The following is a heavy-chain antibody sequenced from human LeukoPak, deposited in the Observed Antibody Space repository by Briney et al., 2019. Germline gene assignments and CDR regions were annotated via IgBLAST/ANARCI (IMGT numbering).Heavy chain of an antibody. V-gene: IGHV1-2*02. J-gene: IGHJ5*02. CDR3: ARERGVGYYGNWFDP. CDR1: GYTFTGYY. D-gene: IGHD3-10*01. CDR2: INPNSGGT. Sequence: ASVKVSCKASGYTFTGYYMHWVRQAPGQGLEWMGWINPNSGGTNYAQKFQGRVTMTRYTSISTAYMELSRLRSDDTAVYYCARERGVGYYGNWFDPWGQGTLVTVSS.